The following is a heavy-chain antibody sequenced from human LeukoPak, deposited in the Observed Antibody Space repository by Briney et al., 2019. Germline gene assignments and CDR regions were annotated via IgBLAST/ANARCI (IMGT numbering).Heavy chain of an antibody. D-gene: IGHD3-3*01. V-gene: IGHV4-59*01. Sequence: SETLSLTCTVSGGSISSYYWSWIRRPPGKGLEWIGYIYYSGSTNYNPSLKSPVTISVDTSKNQFSLKLSSVTAADTAVYYCASTPYYDFWSGYPPLAFDIWGQGTMVTVSS. J-gene: IGHJ3*02. CDR2: IYYSGST. CDR1: GGSISSYY. CDR3: ASTPYYDFWSGYPPLAFDI.